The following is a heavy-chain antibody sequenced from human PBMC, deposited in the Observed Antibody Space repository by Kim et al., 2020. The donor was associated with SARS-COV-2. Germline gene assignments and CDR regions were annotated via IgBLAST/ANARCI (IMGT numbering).Heavy chain of an antibody. Sequence: GGSLRLSCAASGFTFSNYWMHWVRQAPGKGLVWVSRINSDGSSTTYADSVKGRFTISRDNAKNTLFLQMNRLRAEDAAVYYCARDGNGLGVWGQGTTVTV. CDR1: GFTFSNYW. CDR3: ARDGNGLGV. J-gene: IGHJ6*02. V-gene: IGHV3-74*01. CDR2: INSDGSST.